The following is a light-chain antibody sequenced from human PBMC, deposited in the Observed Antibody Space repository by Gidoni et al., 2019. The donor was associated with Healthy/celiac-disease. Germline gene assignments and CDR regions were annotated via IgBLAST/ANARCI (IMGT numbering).Light chain of an antibody. Sequence: QSVLTQPPSVSGAPGQRVTISCTGSSSNIGAGYDVTWYQQLPGTAPKLLIYGNSNLPSGVPDRFSGSKSGTSASLAITGLQAEDEADYYCQSYDSSLSGFVVFGGGTKLTVL. J-gene: IGLJ2*01. CDR1: SSNIGAGYD. V-gene: IGLV1-40*01. CDR3: QSYDSSLSGFVV. CDR2: GNS.